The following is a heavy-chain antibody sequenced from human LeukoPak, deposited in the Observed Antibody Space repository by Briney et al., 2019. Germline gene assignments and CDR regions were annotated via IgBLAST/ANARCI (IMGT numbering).Heavy chain of an antibody. CDR2: IHYSGST. V-gene: IGHV4-59*01. CDR1: GGFISGYY. Sequence: SATLSLTCTVSGGFISGYYWSWIRQPPGKGLEWIGYIHYSGSTNYNPSLKSRLTIFLDTSKNQFALKLNSVTAADTAVYYCVRDFIAAASGAFDIWGQGTTVTVSS. CDR3: VRDFIAAASGAFDI. J-gene: IGHJ3*02. D-gene: IGHD6-13*01.